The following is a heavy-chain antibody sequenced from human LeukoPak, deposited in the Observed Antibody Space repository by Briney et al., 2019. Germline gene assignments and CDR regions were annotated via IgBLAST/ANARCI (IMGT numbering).Heavy chain of an antibody. Sequence: SETLSLTCTVSGGSISSYYWNWIRQPPGKGLEWIGYIYHSGNTYYNPSLKSRVTISVDRSKNQFSLKLSSVTAADTAVYYCARAGGNLDAFDIWGQGTMVTVSS. CDR2: IYHSGNT. CDR3: ARAGGNLDAFDI. V-gene: IGHV4-59*12. CDR1: GGSISSYY. D-gene: IGHD4-23*01. J-gene: IGHJ3*02.